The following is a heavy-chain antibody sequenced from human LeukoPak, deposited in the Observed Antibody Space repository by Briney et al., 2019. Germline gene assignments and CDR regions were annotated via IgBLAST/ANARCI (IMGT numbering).Heavy chain of an antibody. D-gene: IGHD1-26*01. V-gene: IGHV3-74*03. CDR3: ARGPDHGGSYYHD. Sequence: GGSLRLSCIASGFTFRSYSMNWVRQAPGKGLVWVSRINSDGSTTEYADSVKGRFTVSRDNAKNTLFLQMNSLRVEDTAVYYCARGPDHGGSYYHDWGQGTLVTVSS. J-gene: IGHJ4*02. CDR2: INSDGSTT. CDR1: GFTFRSYS.